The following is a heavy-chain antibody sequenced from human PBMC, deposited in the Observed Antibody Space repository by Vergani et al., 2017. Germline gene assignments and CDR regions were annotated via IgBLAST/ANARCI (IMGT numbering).Heavy chain of an antibody. CDR2: IIPIFGTA. Sequence: QVQLVQSGAEVKRPGSSVKVSCKASGGTFSSYAISWVRQAPGQGLERMGRIIPIFGTATYAQKFQGRVTITADESTSTAYMELSSLRSEDTAVYYCARGGLYSGSWATGYGMDVWGQGTTVTVSS. D-gene: IGHD1-26*01. V-gene: IGHV1-69*13. CDR1: GGTFSSYA. J-gene: IGHJ6*02. CDR3: ARGGLYSGSWATGYGMDV.